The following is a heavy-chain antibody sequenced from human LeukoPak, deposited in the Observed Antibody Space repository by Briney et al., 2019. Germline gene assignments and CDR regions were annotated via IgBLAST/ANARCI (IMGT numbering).Heavy chain of an antibody. D-gene: IGHD6-19*01. J-gene: IGHJ4*02. CDR2: ISSSGSTI. Sequence: GGSLRLSCAASGFTFSSYEMNWVRQAPGKGLEWVSYISSSGSTIYYADSVKGRFTISRDNAKNSLYLQMNSLRAEDTAVYYCAAGIAVAGTTATYYFDYWGQGTLVTVSS. CDR3: AAGIAVAGTTATYYFDY. V-gene: IGHV3-48*03. CDR1: GFTFSSYE.